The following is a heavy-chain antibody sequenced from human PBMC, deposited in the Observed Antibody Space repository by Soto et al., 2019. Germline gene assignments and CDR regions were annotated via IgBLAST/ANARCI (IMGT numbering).Heavy chain of an antibody. CDR2: IWYDGSNK. CDR1: GFTFSSYG. V-gene: IGHV3-33*01. J-gene: IGHJ6*02. CDR3: ARENSSSYYYGMDV. D-gene: IGHD6-13*01. Sequence: VQLVESGGGVVQPGRSLRLSCAASGFTFSSYGMHWVRQAPGKGLEWVAVIWYDGSNKYYADSVKGRFTISRDNSKNTLYLQMNCLRAEDTAVYYCARENSSSYYYGMDVWGQGTMVTVSS.